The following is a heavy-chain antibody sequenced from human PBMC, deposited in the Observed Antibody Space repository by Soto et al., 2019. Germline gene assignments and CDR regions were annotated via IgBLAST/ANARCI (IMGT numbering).Heavy chain of an antibody. D-gene: IGHD5-12*01. V-gene: IGHV4-30-4*01. CDR1: GGSISSGDYY. Sequence: QVQLQESGPGLVKPSQTLSLTCTVSGGSISSGDYYWSWIRQPPGKGLEWIGYIYYSVGTCYYPSLKSRVTISVDTSKIQFSLKLISVTAADTAVYYCARWLGYGPHFDYWGPGTLVTVSS. J-gene: IGHJ4*02. CDR2: IYYSVGT. CDR3: ARWLGYGPHFDY.